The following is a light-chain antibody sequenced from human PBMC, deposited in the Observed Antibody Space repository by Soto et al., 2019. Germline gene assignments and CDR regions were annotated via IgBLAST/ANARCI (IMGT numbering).Light chain of an antibody. Sequence: QSVLTQPPSASGTPGQRVTMSCSGSSSNIGSSTVSWYQQLPGTAPKLLIYSSNQRPSGVSDRFSGSKSGTSASLAISGLQSEDEADYYCAAWDDSLTGVVFGGGTQLTVL. CDR3: AAWDDSLTGVV. J-gene: IGLJ2*01. CDR2: SSN. V-gene: IGLV1-44*01. CDR1: SSNIGSST.